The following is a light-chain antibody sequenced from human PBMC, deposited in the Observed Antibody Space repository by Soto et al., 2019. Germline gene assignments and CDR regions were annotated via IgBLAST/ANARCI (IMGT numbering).Light chain of an antibody. CDR2: DAT. V-gene: IGKV3-11*01. Sequence: EIVLTLSPATLSLSPGERATLSCRTSQSVSKYFAWYQQKPGRAPRLLIYDATSRATGIPARFIGSGSGTDFTLTISSLEPEDFAIYYCQQRSNWPITFGQGTRLEIK. CDR1: QSVSKY. CDR3: QQRSNWPIT. J-gene: IGKJ5*01.